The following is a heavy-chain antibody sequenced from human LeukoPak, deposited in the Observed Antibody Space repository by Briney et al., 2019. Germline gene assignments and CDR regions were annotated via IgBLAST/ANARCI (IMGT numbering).Heavy chain of an antibody. CDR1: GFTFSSYW. V-gene: IGHV3-7*04. CDR2: IKQDGTEK. CDR3: ARDVRPDY. D-gene: IGHD6-6*01. Sequence: GGSLRLSCAASGFTFSSYWMSWVRQAPGEGLEWVANIKQDGTEKYYMDSVKGRFSISRDNAKNSLYLQMNALRAEDTAVYYCARDVRPDYWGQGTLVTVST. J-gene: IGHJ4*02.